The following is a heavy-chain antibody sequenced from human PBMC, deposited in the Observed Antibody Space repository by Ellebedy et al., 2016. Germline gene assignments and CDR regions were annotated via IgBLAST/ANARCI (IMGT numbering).Heavy chain of an antibody. V-gene: IGHV3-23*01. D-gene: IGHD3-9*01. Sequence: GGSLRLSCAASGFTFSNSAMTWVRQAPGRGLEWLSAIDGTGTFIYYADSVKGRFTISRDNSKNALFLQMSSLRVEDTGLYYCAQHYNTLTGFYTYWGQGTLVTVSS. CDR1: GFTFSNSA. CDR3: AQHYNTLTGFYTY. CDR2: IDGTGTFI. J-gene: IGHJ4*02.